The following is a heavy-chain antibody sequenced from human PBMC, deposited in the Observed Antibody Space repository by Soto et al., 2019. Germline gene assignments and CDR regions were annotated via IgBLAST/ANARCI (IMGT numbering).Heavy chain of an antibody. CDR1: GGSVRSYY. Sequence: PSETLSLTCTFSGGSVRSYYWNLIRQSPGKGLEWIGSIYYSGSTYYNPSLKSRVTISVDTSKNQFSLKLSSVTAADTAVYYCARQYDFWSGYYTDYYYYYMDVWGKGTTVTVSS. CDR2: IYYSGST. J-gene: IGHJ6*03. CDR3: ARQYDFWSGYYTDYYYYYMDV. V-gene: IGHV4-59*08. D-gene: IGHD3-3*01.